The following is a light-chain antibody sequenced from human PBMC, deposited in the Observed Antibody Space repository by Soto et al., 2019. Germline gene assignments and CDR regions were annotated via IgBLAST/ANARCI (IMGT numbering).Light chain of an antibody. J-gene: IGKJ4*01. V-gene: IGKV1-5*03. CDR2: KAS. Sequence: DIQMTQSPSTLSASVGDRVTITCRASQSISSWLAWYQQKPGKAPKLLIYKASTLESGVPSSFSGSGSGTEFTLTISSLQPDDSATYSCQQHASYALTFGGGTKVEIK. CDR1: QSISSW. CDR3: QQHASYALT.